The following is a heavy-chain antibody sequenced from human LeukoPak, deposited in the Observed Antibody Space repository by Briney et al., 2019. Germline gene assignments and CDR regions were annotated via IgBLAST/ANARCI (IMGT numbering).Heavy chain of an antibody. CDR3: ARSGITTVVTDDY. CDR1: GYTLTELS. J-gene: IGHJ4*02. Sequence: ASVKVSCKVSGYTLTELSMHWVRQAPGQGLEWMGIINPSGGSTSYAQKFQGRVTMTRDTSTSTVYMELSSLRSEDTAVYYCARSGITTVVTDDYWGQGTLVTVST. V-gene: IGHV1-46*01. CDR2: INPSGGST. D-gene: IGHD4-23*01.